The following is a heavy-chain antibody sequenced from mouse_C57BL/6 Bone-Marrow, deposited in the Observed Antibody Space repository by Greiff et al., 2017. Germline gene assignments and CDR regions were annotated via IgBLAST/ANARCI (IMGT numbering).Heavy chain of an antibody. CDR1: GYAFSSSW. D-gene: IGHD3-2*02. Sequence: QVQLQQSGPELVKPGASVKISCKASGYAFSSSWMNWVKQRPGKGLEWIGRIYPGDGATNYNGKFKGKATLTADKSSSTAYMQLSSLTSEDSAVYFCARYAQATLMDDWGQGTSVTVSS. CDR3: ARYAQATLMDD. CDR2: IYPGDGAT. V-gene: IGHV1-82*01. J-gene: IGHJ4*01.